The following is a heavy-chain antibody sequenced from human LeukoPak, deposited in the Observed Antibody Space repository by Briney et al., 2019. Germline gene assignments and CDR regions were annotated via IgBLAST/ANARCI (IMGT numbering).Heavy chain of an antibody. CDR3: AKARSLAGACDY. CDR1: GGSISSSSYY. J-gene: IGHJ4*02. CDR2: ISGSGGST. Sequence: PSETLSLTCTVSGGSISSSSYYWGWIRQAPGKGLEWVSAISGSGGSTYYADSVKGRFTISRDNSKNTLYLQMNSLRAEDTAVYYCAKARSLAGACDYWGQGTLVTVSS. V-gene: IGHV3-23*01. D-gene: IGHD6-19*01.